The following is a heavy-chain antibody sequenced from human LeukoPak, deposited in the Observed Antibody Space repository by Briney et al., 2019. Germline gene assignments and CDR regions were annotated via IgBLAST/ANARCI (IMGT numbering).Heavy chain of an antibody. J-gene: IGHJ4*02. CDR2: IGGSGGST. V-gene: IGHV3-23*01. CDR1: GFTFSSYA. D-gene: IGHD6-13*01. CDR3: ATWSGYSSSWYNLN. Sequence: GGSLRLSCAASGFTFSSYAMSWVRQAPGKGLEWVSAIGGSGGSTYYADSVKGRFTISRDNSKNTLYLQMNSLRAEDTAVYYCATWSGYSSSWYNLNWGQGTLVTVSS.